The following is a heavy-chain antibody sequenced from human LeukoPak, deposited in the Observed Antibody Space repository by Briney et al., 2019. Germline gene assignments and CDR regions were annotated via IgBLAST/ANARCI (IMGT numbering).Heavy chain of an antibody. CDR3: ARDRSGYANDAFDF. CDR1: GFTFSDYA. J-gene: IGHJ3*01. Sequence: GGSLRLSCAASGFTFSDYAMHWVRQAPGKGLEWVAVLSYGGTNKYYADSVKGRFTISRDNSKNTMFLQINILRAEDTAVYHCARDRSGYANDAFDFWGQGTMVTVSS. D-gene: IGHD3-3*01. V-gene: IGHV3-30-3*01. CDR2: LSYGGTNK.